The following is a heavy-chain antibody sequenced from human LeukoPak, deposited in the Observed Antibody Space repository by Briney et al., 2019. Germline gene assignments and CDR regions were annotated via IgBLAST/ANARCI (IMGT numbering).Heavy chain of an antibody. D-gene: IGHD6-13*01. CDR1: GFTFSSYG. V-gene: IGHV3-30*03. J-gene: IGHJ4*02. Sequence: GGSLRLSCAASGFTFSSYGMHWVRQASGKGLEWVAVISYDGSNKYYADSVKGRFTISRDNAKNSLFLQMSSLRADDTAVYYCVRAAGDFWGQGTLVTVSS. CDR2: ISYDGSNK. CDR3: VRAAGDF.